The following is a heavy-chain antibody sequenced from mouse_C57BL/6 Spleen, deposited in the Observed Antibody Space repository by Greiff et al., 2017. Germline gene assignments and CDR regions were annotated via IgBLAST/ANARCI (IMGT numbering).Heavy chain of an antibody. CDR3: TRWYGSSYGD. CDR2: IDPETGGT. Sequence: QVQLQQSGAELVRPGASVTLSCKASGYTFTDYEMHWVKQTPVHGLEWIGAIDPETGGTAYNQKFKGKAILTADKSSSTAYMELRSLTSEDSAVYYCTRWYGSSYGDWGKGTTLTVSS. J-gene: IGHJ2*01. V-gene: IGHV1-15*01. CDR1: GYTFTDYE. D-gene: IGHD1-1*01.